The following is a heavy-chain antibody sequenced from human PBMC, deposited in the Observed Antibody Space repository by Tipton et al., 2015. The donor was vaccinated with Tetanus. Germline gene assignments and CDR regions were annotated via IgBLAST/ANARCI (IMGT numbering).Heavy chain of an antibody. V-gene: IGHV4-4*07. D-gene: IGHD1-14*01. CDR1: GGSISSYY. CDR2: IYTSGST. Sequence: TLSLTCTVSGGSISSYYWSWIRQPAGKGLEWIGRIYTSGSTNYNPSPKSRVTMSVDTPKNQFSRKLSSVTAADTAVYYCARVTRYYYYGMDVWGQGTTVTVSS. J-gene: IGHJ6*02. CDR3: ARVTRYYYYGMDV.